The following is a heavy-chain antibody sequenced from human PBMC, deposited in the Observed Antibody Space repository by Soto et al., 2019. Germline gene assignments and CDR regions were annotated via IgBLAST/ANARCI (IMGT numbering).Heavy chain of an antibody. J-gene: IGHJ4*02. CDR1: GFTFSSYA. CDR2: ISGSGGST. D-gene: IGHD3-10*01. Sequence: GGSLRLSCAASGFTFSSYAMSWVRQAPGKGLEWVSAISGSGGSTYYADSVKGRFTISRDNSKNTLYLQMNSLRAEDTAVYYCAKSQFYGSGSYKFPFDYWGQGTLVTVSS. V-gene: IGHV3-23*01. CDR3: AKSQFYGSGSYKFPFDY.